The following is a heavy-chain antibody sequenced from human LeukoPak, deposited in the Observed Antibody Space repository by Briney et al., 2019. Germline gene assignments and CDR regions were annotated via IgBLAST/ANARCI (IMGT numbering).Heavy chain of an antibody. CDR1: GYTFTSYG. CDR2: ISGYSANT. J-gene: IGHJ4*02. CDR3: ARDPYSSGSGLADY. V-gene: IGHV1-18*01. D-gene: IGHD6-19*01. Sequence: RPSLKLSCKASGYTFTSYGITWVQKAPGQGLEWMGWISGYSANTNYAQKLQGRVTMTTDTSTSTAYMELRSLRSDDTAVYYCARDPYSSGSGLADYWGQGTLVTASS.